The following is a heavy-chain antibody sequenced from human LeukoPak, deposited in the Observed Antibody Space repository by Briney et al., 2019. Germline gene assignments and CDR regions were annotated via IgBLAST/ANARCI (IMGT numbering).Heavy chain of an antibody. CDR1: GYTFTSYG. V-gene: IGHV1-18*01. D-gene: IGHD2-8*01. CDR2: VSAYNGNT. J-gene: IGHJ4*02. CDR3: ARDQGAIDVLMVYASFDY. Sequence: GASVKVSCKASGYTFTSYGISWVRQAPAQALEWMGWVSAYNGNTNYAQKLQGRVTMTTDTSTSTAYMELRSLRSDDTAVYYCARDQGAIDVLMVYASFDYWGQGTLVTVSS.